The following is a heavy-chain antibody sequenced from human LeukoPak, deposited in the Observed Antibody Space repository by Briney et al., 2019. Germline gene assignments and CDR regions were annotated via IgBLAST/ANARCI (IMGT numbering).Heavy chain of an antibody. D-gene: IGHD2-15*01. J-gene: IGHJ4*02. V-gene: IGHV3-48*01. Sequence: PGGTLRLSCAASGFTFSSYSMNWVRQAPGKGLEWVSYISSSSTTIYYADSVKGRFTISRDNGKNSLYLQMNSLRAEDTAVYYCARDPDQGSGFDYWGQGTLVTVSS. CDR2: ISSSSTTI. CDR3: ARDPDQGSGFDY. CDR1: GFTFSSYS.